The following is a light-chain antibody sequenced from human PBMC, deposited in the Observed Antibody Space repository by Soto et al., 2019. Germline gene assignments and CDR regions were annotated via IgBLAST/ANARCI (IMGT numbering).Light chain of an antibody. CDR1: SSKIGGNS. CDR2: DDN. Sequence: QSVLTQPPSVSAAPGQKVTISCSGSSSKIGGNSVSWYQQLPGTAPKLPIYDDNKRPSAIPDRFSGSKSGTSATLGITGFQTGDEADYYCGSWDSSLSAYVFGTGTKV. CDR3: GSWDSSLSAYV. V-gene: IGLV1-51*01. J-gene: IGLJ1*01.